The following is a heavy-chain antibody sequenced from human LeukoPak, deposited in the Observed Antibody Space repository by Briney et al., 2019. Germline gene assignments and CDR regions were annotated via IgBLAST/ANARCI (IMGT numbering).Heavy chain of an antibody. D-gene: IGHD3-10*01. CDR1: GFTFSGSA. J-gene: IGHJ6*02. CDR2: IRSKANSYAT. Sequence: PGGSLRLSCAASGFTFSGSAMHWVRQASGKGLEWVGRIRSKANSYATAYAASVRGRFTISRDDSKNTAYLQMNSLKTEDTAVYYCASRGAGMDVWGQGTTVTVSS. V-gene: IGHV3-73*01. CDR3: ASRGAGMDV.